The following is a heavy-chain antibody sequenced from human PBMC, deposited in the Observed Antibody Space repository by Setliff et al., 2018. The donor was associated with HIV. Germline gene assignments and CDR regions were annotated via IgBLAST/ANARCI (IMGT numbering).Heavy chain of an antibody. CDR2: MYFSGNS. D-gene: IGHD3-10*01. Sequence: SETLSLTCTVSGGSISSHYWNWIRQAPGKGLEWIGTMYFSGNSRNSPSLKSRVSISVDTSKNQLSLNLTSVTAADTAVYYCARVEAPGRGATYGMDVWGQGTTVTV. CDR1: GGSISSHY. J-gene: IGHJ6*02. V-gene: IGHV4-59*11. CDR3: ARVEAPGRGATYGMDV.